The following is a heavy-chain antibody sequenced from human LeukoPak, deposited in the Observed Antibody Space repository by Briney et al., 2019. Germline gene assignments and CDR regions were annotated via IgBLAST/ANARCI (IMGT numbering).Heavy chain of an antibody. J-gene: IGHJ3*02. D-gene: IGHD1-1*01. V-gene: IGHV4-59*01. CDR2: IYFSGST. CDR1: GGSISSYY. Sequence: SETLSLTCTVSGGSISSYYWSWIRQPPGEGREWIGYIYFSGSTNYNPSLKSGVTISVDTSKNQFSLKLSSVTAADTAVYYCARDLEPYAFDIWGQGTMVTVSS. CDR3: ARDLEPYAFDI.